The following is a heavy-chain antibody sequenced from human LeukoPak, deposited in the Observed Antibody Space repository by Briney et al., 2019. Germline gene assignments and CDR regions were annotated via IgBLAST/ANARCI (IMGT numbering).Heavy chain of an antibody. CDR3: ARERIAVAGPYYYGMDV. CDR2: INPNSGGT. Sequence: GASVKVSCKASGYTFTGYYMHWVRQAPGQGLEWMGWINPNSGGTNYAQKFQGRVTMTRDTSISTAYMELSRLRSDDTAVYYCARERIAVAGPYYYGMDVWGQGTTVTVSS. V-gene: IGHV1-2*02. CDR1: GYTFTGYY. J-gene: IGHJ6*02. D-gene: IGHD6-19*01.